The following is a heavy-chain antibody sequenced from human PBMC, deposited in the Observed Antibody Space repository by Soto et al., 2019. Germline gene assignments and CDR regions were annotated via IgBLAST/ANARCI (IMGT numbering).Heavy chain of an antibody. Sequence: PSETLSLTCSASGGSITSRSHFWGWVRQPPGKGLEWIGTIYFTGNTYYTPSLKSRLTMSIDTSKNEFSLRLNAVNAADTAVYYCAGQTFTIAAASYGRSNWFDPWGPGTLVTVSS. J-gene: IGHJ5*02. D-gene: IGHD6-25*01. CDR1: GGSITSRSHF. V-gene: IGHV4-39*01. CDR2: IYFTGNT. CDR3: AGQTFTIAAASYGRSNWFDP.